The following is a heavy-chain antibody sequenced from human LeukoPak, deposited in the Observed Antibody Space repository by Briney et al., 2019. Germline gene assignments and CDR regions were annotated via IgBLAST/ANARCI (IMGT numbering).Heavy chain of an antibody. CDR3: AKCPPYCTNGVCYTQKYYFDY. CDR1: GFTFSSYA. J-gene: IGHJ4*02. CDR2: ISGSGGST. V-gene: IGHV3-23*01. Sequence: GGSLRLSCAASGFTFSSYAMSWVRQAPGKGLEWVSAISGSGGSTYYADSVKGRFTISRDNSKNTRYLQMNSLRAEDTAVYYCAKCPPYCTNGVCYTQKYYFDYWGQGTLVTVSS. D-gene: IGHD2-8*01.